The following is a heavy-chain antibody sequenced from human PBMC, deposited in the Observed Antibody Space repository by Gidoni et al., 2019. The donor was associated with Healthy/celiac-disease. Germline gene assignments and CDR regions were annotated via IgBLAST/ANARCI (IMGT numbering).Heavy chain of an antibody. J-gene: IGHJ4*02. V-gene: IGHV3-30*18. CDR1: GFTFSSYG. CDR2: ISYDGSNK. Sequence: QVQLVESGGGVVQPGRSLRLSCAASGFTFSSYGMHWVRQAPGKGLEWVAVISYDGSNKYYADSVKGRFTISRDNSKNTLYLQMNSLRAEDTAVYYCAKDSCSGGSCYPGGLDYWGQGTLVTVSS. CDR3: AKDSCSGGSCYPGGLDY. D-gene: IGHD2-15*01.